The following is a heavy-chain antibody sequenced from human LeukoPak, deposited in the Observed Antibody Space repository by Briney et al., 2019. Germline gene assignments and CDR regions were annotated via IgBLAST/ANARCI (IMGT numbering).Heavy chain of an antibody. CDR2: ISWNSGSI. D-gene: IGHD2-8*01. CDR1: GFTFDDYA. J-gene: IGHJ6*02. CDR3: AKDIGQRVAGVYYYGMDV. Sequence: GRSLRLSCAASGFTFDDYAMHWVRQAPGKGLEWVSGISWNSGSIGYADSVKGRFTISRDNAKNSLYLQMNSLRAEDTALYYCAKDIGQRVAGVYYYGMDVWGQGTTVTVSS. V-gene: IGHV3-9*01.